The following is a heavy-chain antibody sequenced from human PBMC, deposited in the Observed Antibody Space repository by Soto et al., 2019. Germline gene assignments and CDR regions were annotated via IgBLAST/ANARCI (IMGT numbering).Heavy chain of an antibody. V-gene: IGHV3-33*01. J-gene: IGHJ6*02. CDR2: IWFDGVKE. Sequence: GGSLRLSCAVSGFSFSTYAIHWARQAPGKGLEWLAIIWFDGVKEYNAESVRCRFTISIDNTKNTVFLQMVTVGAGDSARYYCTRATFDVWGQGTTVTVSS. CDR1: GFSFSTYA. CDR3: TRATFDV.